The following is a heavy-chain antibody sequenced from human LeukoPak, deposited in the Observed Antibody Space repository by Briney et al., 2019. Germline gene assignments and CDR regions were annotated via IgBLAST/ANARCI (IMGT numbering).Heavy chain of an antibody. CDR2: IYTSGST. V-gene: IGHV4-4*07. D-gene: IGHD2-15*01. Sequence: SGTLSLTCTVSGGSISSYYWSWIRQPAGKGLEWIGRIYTSGSTNYNPSLKSRVTMSVDTSKNQFSLKLSSVTAADTAVYYCARGTYCSGGSCYPYYFDYWGQGTLVTVSS. CDR1: GGSISSYY. CDR3: ARGTYCSGGSCYPYYFDY. J-gene: IGHJ4*02.